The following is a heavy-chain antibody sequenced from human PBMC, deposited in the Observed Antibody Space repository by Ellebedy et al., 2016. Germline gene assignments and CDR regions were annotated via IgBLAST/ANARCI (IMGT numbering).Heavy chain of an antibody. J-gene: IGHJ6*03. CDR2: IIPIFGTA. V-gene: IGHV1-69*13. Sequence: SVKVSCXASGGTFSSYAISWVRQAPGQGLEWMGGIIPIFGTANYAQKFQGRVTITADESTSTAYMELSSLRSEDTAVYYCARGSGRGALYYYMDVWGKGTTVTVSS. CDR3: ARGSGRGALYYYMDV. CDR1: GGTFSSYA. D-gene: IGHD3-10*01.